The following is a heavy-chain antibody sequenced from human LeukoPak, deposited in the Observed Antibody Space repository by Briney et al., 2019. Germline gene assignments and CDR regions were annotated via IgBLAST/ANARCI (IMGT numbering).Heavy chain of an antibody. CDR2: IYYSGST. V-gene: IGHV4-39*07. J-gene: IGHJ6*03. CDR3: ARDGQYMDV. Sequence: SETLSLTCTVSGGSISSSSYYWGWIRQPPGKGLEWVGSIYYSGSTYYNPSLKSRVTISVDTSKNQFSLKLSSVTAADTAVYYCARDGQYMDVWGKGTTVTVSS. CDR1: GGSISSSSYY.